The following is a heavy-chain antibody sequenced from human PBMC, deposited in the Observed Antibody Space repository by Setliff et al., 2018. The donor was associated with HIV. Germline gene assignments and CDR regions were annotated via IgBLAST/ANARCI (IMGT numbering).Heavy chain of an antibody. CDR3: ARHSRAGDIDY. J-gene: IGHJ4*02. V-gene: IGHV4-39*01. Sequence: SETLSLTCTVSGVSFSSSSYYRGWIRQPPGKGLGWIGSFYYSGSTYYNPPLKSRVTISVDTSKNQFSLRLTSVTAADTAVYYCARHSRAGDIDYWGRGTLVTVSS. CDR1: GVSFSSSSYY. D-gene: IGHD3-16*01. CDR2: FYYSGST.